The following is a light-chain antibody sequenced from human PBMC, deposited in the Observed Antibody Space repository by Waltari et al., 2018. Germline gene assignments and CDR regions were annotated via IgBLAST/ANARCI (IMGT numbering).Light chain of an antibody. Sequence: DIRMTQSPSSLSASVGDRVTITCRASQAINTYLNWYQQQPGKAPKLLIYAASRLKRGVPSRFSGSGSGTDFTLTISRLQPEDFATYYCQQSYFTPRGNFGPGTRVDL. CDR2: AAS. CDR3: QQSYFTPRGN. V-gene: IGKV1-39*01. CDR1: QAINTY. J-gene: IGKJ3*01.